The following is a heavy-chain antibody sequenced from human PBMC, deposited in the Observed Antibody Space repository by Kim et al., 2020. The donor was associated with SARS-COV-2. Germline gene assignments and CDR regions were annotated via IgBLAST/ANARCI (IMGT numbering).Heavy chain of an antibody. V-gene: IGHV3-23*01. D-gene: IGHD6-13*01. Sequence: GGSLRLSCAASGFTFSSYAMSWVRQAPGKGLEWVLAISGSGGSTYYADSVKGRFTISRDNSKNTLYLQMNSLRAEDTAVYYCAKDGKLVRYFDYWGQGTLVTVSS. J-gene: IGHJ4*02. CDR1: GFTFSSYA. CDR3: AKDGKLVRYFDY. CDR2: ISGSGGST.